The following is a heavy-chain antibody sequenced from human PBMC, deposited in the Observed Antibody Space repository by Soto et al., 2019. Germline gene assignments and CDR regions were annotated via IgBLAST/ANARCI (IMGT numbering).Heavy chain of an antibody. CDR2: ISSRSSTI. D-gene: IGHD1-26*01. Sequence: EVQLVESGGGLVQPGGSLRLSCAASGFTFSSYSMNWVRQAPGKGLEWVSYISSRSSTIYYADSVKGRFTISRDNAKNSLYLQMNSLKDEDTAVYYCARVPGSYFSFCAFDIWGQGTMVTVSS. CDR1: GFTFSSYS. V-gene: IGHV3-48*02. CDR3: ARVPGSYFSFCAFDI. J-gene: IGHJ3*02.